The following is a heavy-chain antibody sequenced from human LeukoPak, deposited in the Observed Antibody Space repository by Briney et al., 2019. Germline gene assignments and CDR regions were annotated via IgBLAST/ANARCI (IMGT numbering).Heavy chain of an antibody. CDR2: IREDGSQK. V-gene: IGHV3-7*01. Sequence: GGSLRLSCAASGFTFSSSWMTWVRQVPGKGLEWVASIREDGSQKSSVDSVKGRFTISRDNAKTSLYLQMDSLRAEDTAVYWCAKMGSGYCSGGSCYYFDYWGQGTLVTVSS. J-gene: IGHJ4*02. D-gene: IGHD2-15*01. CDR1: GFTFSSSW. CDR3: AKMGSGYCSGGSCYYFDY.